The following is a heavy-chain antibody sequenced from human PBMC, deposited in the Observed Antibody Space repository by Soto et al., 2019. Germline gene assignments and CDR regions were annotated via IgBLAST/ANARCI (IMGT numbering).Heavy chain of an antibody. CDR3: ARDSLGYCTNGVCSYWYFDL. CDR1: GGTFSSYA. J-gene: IGHJ2*01. V-gene: IGHV1-69*01. CDR2: IIPIFGTA. D-gene: IGHD2-8*01. Sequence: QVQLVQSGAEVKKPGSSVKVSCKASGGTFSSYAISWVRQAPGQGLEWMGGIIPIFGTANYAQKFQGRVTITADESTCTAYMELSSLRSEDTAEYYCARDSLGYCTNGVCSYWYFDLWGRGTLVTVSS.